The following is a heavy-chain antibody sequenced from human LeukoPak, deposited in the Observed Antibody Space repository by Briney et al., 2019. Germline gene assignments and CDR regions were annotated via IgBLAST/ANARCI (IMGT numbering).Heavy chain of an antibody. Sequence: RASVKVSCKASGYTFNALGIAWVRQAPGQGLEWMGWISVFSGNTDYAQKFQDRVIVTTDTSTNTAYMEMKSLRYDDTAICYCARDKWDHWGQGTLVTVSS. CDR2: ISVFSGNT. J-gene: IGHJ4*02. CDR1: GYTFNALG. CDR3: ARDKWDH. V-gene: IGHV1-18*01. D-gene: IGHD1-26*01.